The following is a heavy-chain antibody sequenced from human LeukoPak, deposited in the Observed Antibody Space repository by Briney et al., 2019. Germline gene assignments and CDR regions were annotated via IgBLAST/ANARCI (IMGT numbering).Heavy chain of an antibody. J-gene: IGHJ4*02. CDR2: IYYSGSN. Sequence: SETLSLTCTVSGGSISSGDYYWSWIRQPPGKGLEWIGYIYYSGSNYYNPSLKSRVTISVDTSKNQFSLKLSSVTAADTAVYYCAKNDNWGFDYWGQGTLVTVSS. D-gene: IGHD7-27*01. CDR3: AKNDNWGFDY. V-gene: IGHV4-30-4*01. CDR1: GGSISSGDYY.